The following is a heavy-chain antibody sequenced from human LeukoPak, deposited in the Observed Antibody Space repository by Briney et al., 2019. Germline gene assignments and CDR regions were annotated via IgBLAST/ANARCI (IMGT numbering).Heavy chain of an antibody. J-gene: IGHJ4*02. CDR3: ARATPVAGTTFDY. CDR1: GGSISSSSYY. CDR2: IYYSGST. V-gene: IGHV4-39*07. D-gene: IGHD6-19*01. Sequence: SETLSLTCSVSGGSISSSSYYWGWIRQPPGKGLEWIGSIYYSGSTYYNPSLKSRVTISVDTSKNQFSLKLSSVTAADTAVYYCARATPVAGTTFDYWGQGTLVTVSS.